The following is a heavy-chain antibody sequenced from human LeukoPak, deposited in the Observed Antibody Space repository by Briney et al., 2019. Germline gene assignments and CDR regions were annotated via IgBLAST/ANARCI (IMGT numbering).Heavy chain of an antibody. V-gene: IGHV1-69*06. Sequence: SVKVSCKASGGTFSSYAISWVRQAPGQGLEWMGGIIPIFGTANYAQKFQGRVTITADKSTSTAYMELISLRSEDTAVYYCARYEWSAAAGTSYNWFDPWGQGTLVSVSS. J-gene: IGHJ5*02. CDR1: GGTFSSYA. D-gene: IGHD6-13*01. CDR3: ARYEWSAAAGTSYNWFDP. CDR2: IIPIFGTA.